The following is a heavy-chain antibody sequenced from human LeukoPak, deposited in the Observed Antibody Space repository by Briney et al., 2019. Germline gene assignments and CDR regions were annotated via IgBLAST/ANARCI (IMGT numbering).Heavy chain of an antibody. V-gene: IGHV4-4*07. CDR3: ARDSYYYDSSGYSMDAFDI. CDR1: GGSISSYY. CDR2: IYTSGST. D-gene: IGHD3-22*01. Sequence: SETLSLTCTVSGGSISSYYWSWILQPAGKGLEWIGRIYTSGSTNYNPSLKSRVTMSVDTSKNQFSLKLSSVTAADTAVYYCARDSYYYDSSGYSMDAFDIWGQGTMVTVSS. J-gene: IGHJ3*02.